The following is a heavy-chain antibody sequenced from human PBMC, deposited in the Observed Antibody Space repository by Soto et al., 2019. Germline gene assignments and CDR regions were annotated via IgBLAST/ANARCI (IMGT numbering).Heavy chain of an antibody. CDR3: ARDRAHDSSGFRYFDY. Sequence: QVQLVQSGAEVKKPGSSVKVSCKASGGTFSSYTISWVRQAPGQGLEWMGRIIPILGIANYAQKFQGRGTITADKSTSTADMELSSLRSEDTAVYYCARDRAHDSSGFRYFDYWGQGTLVTVSS. V-gene: IGHV1-69*08. CDR2: IIPILGIA. D-gene: IGHD3-22*01. CDR1: GGTFSSYT. J-gene: IGHJ4*02.